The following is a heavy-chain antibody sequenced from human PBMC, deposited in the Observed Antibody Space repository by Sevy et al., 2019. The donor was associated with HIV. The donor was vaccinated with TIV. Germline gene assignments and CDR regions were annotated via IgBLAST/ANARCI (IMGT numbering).Heavy chain of an antibody. CDR3: ARDQVGTTHDAFDI. Sequence: SETLSLTCSVSGGSINNYYWSWIRQPPGKGLEWIGYINYSGSTDYNPSLKSRVTISVDMSKNQFSLKLSSVTAADTAVYYCARDQVGTTHDAFDIWGQGTMVTVSS. J-gene: IGHJ3*02. D-gene: IGHD2-21*02. V-gene: IGHV4-59*01. CDR1: GGSINNYY. CDR2: INYSGST.